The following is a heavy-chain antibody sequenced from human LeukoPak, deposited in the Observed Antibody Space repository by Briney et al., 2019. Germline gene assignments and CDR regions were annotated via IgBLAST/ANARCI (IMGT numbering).Heavy chain of an antibody. V-gene: IGHV4-59*01. D-gene: IGHD6-19*01. CDR3: AREGDSSGWYFDY. CDR2: IYYSGST. Sequence: SETLSLTCTVSGGSISSNYWSWIRQPPGKGLEWIGYIYYSGSTNYNPSLKSRVTISVDTSKNQFSLKLSSVTAADTAVYYCAREGDSSGWYFDYWGQRTLVTVSS. J-gene: IGHJ4*02. CDR1: GGSISSNY.